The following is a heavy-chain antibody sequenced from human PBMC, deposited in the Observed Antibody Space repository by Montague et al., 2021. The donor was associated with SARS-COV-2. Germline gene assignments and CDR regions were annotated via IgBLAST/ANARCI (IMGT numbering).Heavy chain of an antibody. V-gene: IGHV4-59*01. J-gene: IGHJ4*02. D-gene: IGHD1-26*01. CDR3: AGYGSGKYHGDYSGSYHLDY. CDR2: IYYSGST. CDR1: GGSISSYY. Sequence: SETLSLTCTVSGGSISSYYWSWIRQPPGKGLEWIGYIYYSGSTNYNPSLKSRVTISVDTSKNQFSLKLSSVTAADTAVYYCAGYGSGKYHGDYSGSYHLDYWGQGTLVTVSS.